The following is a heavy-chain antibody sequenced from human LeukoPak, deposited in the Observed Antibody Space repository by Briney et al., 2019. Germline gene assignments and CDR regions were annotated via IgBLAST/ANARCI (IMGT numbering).Heavy chain of an antibody. Sequence: GGSLRLSCAASGFTVSSNYMSWVRQAPGKGLEWVSVIYSGGSTYYADSMKGRFTISRHNSKNTLYLQMNSLRAEDTAVYYCARVGGGHAFDIWGQGTMVTVSS. J-gene: IGHJ3*02. CDR1: GFTVSSNY. D-gene: IGHD3-16*01. V-gene: IGHV3-53*04. CDR2: IYSGGST. CDR3: ARVGGGHAFDI.